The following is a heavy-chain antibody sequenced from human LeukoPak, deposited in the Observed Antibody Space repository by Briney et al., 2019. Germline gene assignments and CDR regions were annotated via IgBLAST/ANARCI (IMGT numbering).Heavy chain of an antibody. V-gene: IGHV5-51*01. CDR2: IYPSDSDT. Sequence: GESLKISCKGSGYSFSNYWIGWVRQMPGKGLEWMGIIYPSDSDTRYSPSFQGQVTSSADKSISTAFLQWSSLKASDTAMYYCARGDCSSNSCADFGYWGQGTLVTVSS. J-gene: IGHJ4*02. CDR1: GYSFSNYW. CDR3: ARGDCSSNSCADFGY. D-gene: IGHD2-2*01.